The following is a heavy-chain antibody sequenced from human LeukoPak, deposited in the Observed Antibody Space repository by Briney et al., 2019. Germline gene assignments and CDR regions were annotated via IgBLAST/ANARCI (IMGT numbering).Heavy chain of an antibody. J-gene: IGHJ3*02. CDR3: ARDPHGGFWGDYVSGVPHDAFDI. Sequence: PGGSLRLSCAASGITFSSHWMHWVRQAPGKGLVWVSRINSDGSSLSYADSVKGRFTISRDNAKNTLYLQMNSLRAEDTAVYYCARDPHGGFWGDYVSGVPHDAFDIWGQGTMVTVSS. D-gene: IGHD3-10*01. V-gene: IGHV3-74*01. CDR1: GITFSSHW. CDR2: INSDGSSL.